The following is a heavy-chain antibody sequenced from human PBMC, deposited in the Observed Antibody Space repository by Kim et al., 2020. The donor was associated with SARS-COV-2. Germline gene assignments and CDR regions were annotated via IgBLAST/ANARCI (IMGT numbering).Heavy chain of an antibody. Sequence: SETLSLTCAVYGGSFSGYYWSWIRQPPGKGLEWIGEINHSGSTNYNPSLKSRVTISVDTSKNQFSLKLSSVTAADTAVYYCARGRKGQTGIAARPVRDYYYYMDVWGKGTTVTVSS. J-gene: IGHJ6*03. CDR3: ARGRKGQTGIAARPVRDYYYYMDV. CDR1: GGSFSGYY. D-gene: IGHD6-6*01. CDR2: INHSGST. V-gene: IGHV4-34*01.